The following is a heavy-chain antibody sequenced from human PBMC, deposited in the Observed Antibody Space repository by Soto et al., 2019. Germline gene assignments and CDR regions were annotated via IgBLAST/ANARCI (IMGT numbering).Heavy chain of an antibody. CDR3: ARGHRRIAAGLLGY. Sequence: PWGSLRLSCAASGFTVSSNYMSWVRQAPGKGLEWVSVIYSGGSTYYADSVKGRFTISRDNSKNTLYLQMNSLRAEDTAVYYCARGHRRIAAGLLGYWGQGTLVTVSS. CDR2: IYSGGST. D-gene: IGHD6-13*01. CDR1: GFTVSSNY. J-gene: IGHJ4*02. V-gene: IGHV3-53*01.